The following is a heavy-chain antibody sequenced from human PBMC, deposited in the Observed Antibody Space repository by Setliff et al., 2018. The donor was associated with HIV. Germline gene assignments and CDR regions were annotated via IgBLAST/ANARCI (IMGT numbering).Heavy chain of an antibody. D-gene: IGHD6-19*01. J-gene: IGHJ3*02. Sequence: ASVKVSCKASGYTFTSYYIHWVRQAPGQGLEWMGIINPSGGGTTYAQTFQDRVTMSRDTSTSTVYMELSSLRSEDTAVYYCAREALHAGGWRGAFDIWGQGTMVTLSS. CDR3: AREALHAGGWRGAFDI. CDR2: INPSGGGT. CDR1: GYTFTSYY. V-gene: IGHV1-46*01.